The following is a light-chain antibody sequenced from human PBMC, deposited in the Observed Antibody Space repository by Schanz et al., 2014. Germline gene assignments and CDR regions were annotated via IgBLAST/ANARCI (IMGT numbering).Light chain of an antibody. CDR3: SSYTSSSTLL. V-gene: IGLV2-14*01. CDR2: DVT. CDR1: SSDIGSYNY. Sequence: QSVLTQPASVSGSPGQSITISCTGTSSDIGSYNYVSWYQQYLGEAPKLIIYDVTYRPSGVSHRFSGSKSGNTASLTISGLLAEDEADYYCSSYTSSSTLLFGGGTKLTVL. J-gene: IGLJ2*01.